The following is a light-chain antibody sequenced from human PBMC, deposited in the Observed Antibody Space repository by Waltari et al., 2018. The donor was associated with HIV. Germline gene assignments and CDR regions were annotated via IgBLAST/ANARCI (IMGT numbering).Light chain of an antibody. CDR2: GAS. Sequence: ETVMTQSPGTLSVSPGERATLSCRASQSVSSNLAWYQQKPGQAPRLLISGASTRATGVPARFSGRGSGTEFTLTISSLQSEDFAVYYCQQYNNWPPWTFGQGTKVEIK. J-gene: IGKJ1*01. V-gene: IGKV3-15*01. CDR3: QQYNNWPPWT. CDR1: QSVSSN.